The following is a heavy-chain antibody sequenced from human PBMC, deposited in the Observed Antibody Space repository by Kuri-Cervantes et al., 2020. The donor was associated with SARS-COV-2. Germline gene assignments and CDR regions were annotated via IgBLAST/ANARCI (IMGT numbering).Heavy chain of an antibody. CDR3: ARLRQQSVAFDI. Sequence: GSLRLSCTVSGGSISSSSYYWGWIRQPPGKGLEWIGSIYYSGSTYYNPSLKSRVTISVDTSKNQFSLKLSSVTAAGTAVYYCARLRQQSVAFDIWGQGTMVTVSS. CDR2: IYYSGST. J-gene: IGHJ3*02. CDR1: GGSISSSSYY. V-gene: IGHV4-39*01. D-gene: IGHD1/OR15-1a*01.